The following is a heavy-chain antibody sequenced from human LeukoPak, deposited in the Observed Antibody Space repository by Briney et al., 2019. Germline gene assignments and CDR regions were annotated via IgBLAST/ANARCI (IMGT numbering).Heavy chain of an antibody. Sequence: PGGSLRLSCTASGFTFSGHWIHWVRQPPGMGLVWVSRINERGTDSMYAESVKGRFTISRDNAKNTVYLQMNSLRAEDTAVYYCARWIGDSSGWYRGDYYYYYYMDVWGKGTTVTISS. CDR1: GFTFSGHW. J-gene: IGHJ6*03. V-gene: IGHV3-74*03. D-gene: IGHD6-19*01. CDR3: ARWIGDSSGWYRGDYYYYYYMDV. CDR2: INERGTDS.